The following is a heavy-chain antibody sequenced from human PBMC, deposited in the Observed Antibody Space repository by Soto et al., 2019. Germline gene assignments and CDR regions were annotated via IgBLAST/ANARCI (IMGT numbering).Heavy chain of an antibody. J-gene: IGHJ5*02. CDR3: AHIDSYGFNCFDP. D-gene: IGHD3-16*01. CDR1: GFSLSTSGVA. Sequence: QITLKESGPTLVKATQPLTLTCTFSGFSLSTSGVAVGWIRQPPGKALEWLALIYWDNDRRYSPSLKSRLTVTKDTSKHQVVLIMTNMDPVETATYYCAHIDSYGFNCFDPWGQGTLVTVSS. V-gene: IGHV2-5*02. CDR2: IYWDNDR.